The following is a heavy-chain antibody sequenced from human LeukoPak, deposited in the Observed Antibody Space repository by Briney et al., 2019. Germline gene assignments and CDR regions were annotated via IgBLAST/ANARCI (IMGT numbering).Heavy chain of an antibody. CDR3: ARVDVQEGGLDY. CDR1: GGSVSGYY. V-gene: IGHV4-34*01. CDR2: INHSGST. D-gene: IGHD1-1*01. Sequence: PSETLSLTCAVYGGSVSGYYWSWIRQPTGKGLEWIGEINHSGSTNYNPSLKSRVTISVDTSKNQFSLKLSSVTAADTAVYYCARVDVQEGGLDYWGQGTLVTVSS. J-gene: IGHJ4*02.